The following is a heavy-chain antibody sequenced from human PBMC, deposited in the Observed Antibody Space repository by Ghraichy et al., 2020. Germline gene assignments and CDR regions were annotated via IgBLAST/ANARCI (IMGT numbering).Heavy chain of an antibody. CDR1: GFTFSSYG. Sequence: GGSLRLSCAASGFTFSSYGMHWVRQAPGKGLEWVAVIWYDGSNKYYADSVKGRFTISRDNSKNTLYLQMNSLRAEDTAVYYCARGGSYYDSSGYTLDYWGQGTLVTVSS. V-gene: IGHV3-33*08. CDR3: ARGGSYYDSSGYTLDY. D-gene: IGHD3-22*01. J-gene: IGHJ4*02. CDR2: IWYDGSNK.